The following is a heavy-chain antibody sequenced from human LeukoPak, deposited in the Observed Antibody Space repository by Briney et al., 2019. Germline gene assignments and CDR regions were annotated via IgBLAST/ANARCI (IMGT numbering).Heavy chain of an antibody. J-gene: IGHJ4*02. D-gene: IGHD3-3*01. CDR1: GFTFNTYT. CDR2: ISFDGSDK. Sequence: GGSLRLSCAASGFTFNTYTMNWVRQAPGKGLDWVAVISFDGSDKYYADSVKGRFTISRDNSKSTLYLQMNSLRTEDTAVYHCARTYYDFWSGQDWGQGTLVTVSS. V-gene: IGHV3-30*04. CDR3: ARTYYDFWSGQD.